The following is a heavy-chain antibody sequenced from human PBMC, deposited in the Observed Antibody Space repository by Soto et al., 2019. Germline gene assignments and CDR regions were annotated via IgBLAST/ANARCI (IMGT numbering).Heavy chain of an antibody. CDR3: ARDCRVCGNDAFDI. Sequence: HPRGSLRLSCAASGFTFSSYTMNWVRQAPGKGLEWVSYISSSSSTIYYADSVKGRFTISRDNAKNSLYLQMNSLRAEDTAMYYCARDCRVCGNDAFDIWGQGTMVTVSS. CDR1: GFTFSSYT. D-gene: IGHD1-26*01. J-gene: IGHJ3*02. V-gene: IGHV3-48*01. CDR2: ISSSSSTI.